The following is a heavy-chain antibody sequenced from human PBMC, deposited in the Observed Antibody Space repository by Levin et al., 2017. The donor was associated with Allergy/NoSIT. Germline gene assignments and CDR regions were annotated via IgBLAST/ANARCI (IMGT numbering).Heavy chain of an antibody. V-gene: IGHV3-21*01. CDR2: ITSSSSNL. Sequence: PGGSLRLSCAASGFTFSSYSMNWVRQAPGKGLEWVSSITSSSSNLYYADSVKGRFTISRDNAKNSLYLQMNSLRAAAPAVYYCARVAGSNWFYVGPIACRGQG. J-gene: IGHJ4*02. CDR1: GFTFSSYS. D-gene: IGHD7-27*01. CDR3: ARVAGSNWFYVGPIAC.